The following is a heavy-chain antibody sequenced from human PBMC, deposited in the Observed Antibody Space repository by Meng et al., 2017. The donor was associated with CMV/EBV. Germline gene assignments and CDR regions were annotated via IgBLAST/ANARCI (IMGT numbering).Heavy chain of an antibody. J-gene: IGHJ4*02. V-gene: IGHV6-1*01. Sequence: SQTLSLTCALSGDSVSSNSAAWNWIRQSPSRGLGWRGRTYYRSKWYNDYAVSVKSRITINPDTSKNQFSLQLNSVTPEDTAVYYCARAPGIWSPYYFDYWGQGTLVTVSS. CDR3: ARAPGIWSPYYFDY. CDR1: GDSVSSNSAA. D-gene: IGHD2-15*01. CDR2: TYYRSKWYN.